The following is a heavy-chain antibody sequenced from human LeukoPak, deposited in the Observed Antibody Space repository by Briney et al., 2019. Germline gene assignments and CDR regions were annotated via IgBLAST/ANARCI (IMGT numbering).Heavy chain of an antibody. V-gene: IGHV3-23*01. D-gene: IGHD6-19*01. CDR2: ISGSGDST. CDR1: GFTFNNYA. J-gene: IGHJ4*02. Sequence: TGGSLRLSCAASGFTFNNYAMNWVRQAPGKGLEWVSAISGSGDSTYYADSVKGRFTISRDNSKNTLYLQMKSLRAEDTAVYYCAKDFRYSSGWRHFDYWGQGTLVTVSS. CDR3: AKDFRYSSGWRHFDY.